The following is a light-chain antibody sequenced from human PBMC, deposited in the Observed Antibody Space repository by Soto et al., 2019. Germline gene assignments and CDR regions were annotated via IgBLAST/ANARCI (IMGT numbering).Light chain of an antibody. CDR2: GAS. CDR1: QSVSSSY. J-gene: IGKJ1*01. V-gene: IGKV3-20*01. CDR3: QQYGSSPET. Sequence: VWTQPACTLCLSRGERATLSFMASQSVSSSYLAWYQQKPGQAPRLLIYGASSRATGIPDRFSGSGSGTDFTLTISRLEPEDFAVYYCQQYGSSPETFGQGTKVDIK.